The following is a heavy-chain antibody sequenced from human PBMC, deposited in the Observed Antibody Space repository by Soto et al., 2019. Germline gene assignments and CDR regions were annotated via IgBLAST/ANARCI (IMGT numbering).Heavy chain of an antibody. CDR1: GFTFRSYG. J-gene: IGHJ6*02. Sequence: GGSLRLSCAASGFTFRSYGIHWVRQAPGKGLEWVALIWFDGSKKYYVDSVKGRFAVSRDNSKNTLYLQMNSLRVEDTAVYYCARDRLVPYGYGMDVWGQGTTVTVS. V-gene: IGHV3-33*01. D-gene: IGHD2-2*01. CDR3: ARDRLVPYGYGMDV. CDR2: IWFDGSKK.